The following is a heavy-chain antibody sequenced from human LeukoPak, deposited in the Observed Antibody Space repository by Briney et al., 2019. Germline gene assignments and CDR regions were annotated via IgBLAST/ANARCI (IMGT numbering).Heavy chain of an antibody. CDR2: IYRGGST. V-gene: IGHV3-53*01. D-gene: IGHD4-11*01. Sequence: GSLRLSCAASGFTFSSNYMSWVRQAPGKGLEWASVIYRGGSTYYADSVKGRFTISRDNSKNTLYLQMNSLRVEDTAVYYCVINATVITDRFWFDPWGQGTLVTVSS. CDR3: VINATVITDRFWFDP. J-gene: IGHJ5*02. CDR1: GFTFSSNY.